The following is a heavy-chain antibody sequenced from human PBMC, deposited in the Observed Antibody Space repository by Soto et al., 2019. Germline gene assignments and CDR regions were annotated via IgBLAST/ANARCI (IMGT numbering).Heavy chain of an antibody. CDR3: ARDRTMIAFYAFDI. CDR1: GGTFSSYA. CDR2: IIPIFGTA. J-gene: IGHJ3*02. Sequence: QVQLVQSGAEVKKPGSSVKVSCKASGGTFSSYAISRVRQAPGQGLEWMGGIIPIFGTANYAQKFQGRVTITADESTSTAYMELSSLRSEDTAVYYCARDRTMIAFYAFDIWGQGTMVTVSS. V-gene: IGHV1-69*01. D-gene: IGHD3-22*01.